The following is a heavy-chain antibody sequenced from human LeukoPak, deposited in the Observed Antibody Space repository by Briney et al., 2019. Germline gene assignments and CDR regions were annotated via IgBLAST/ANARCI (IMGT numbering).Heavy chain of an antibody. D-gene: IGHD4-17*01. V-gene: IGHV4-34*01. J-gene: IGHJ4*02. CDR1: GGSFSGYY. Sequence: SETLSLTCAVYGGSFSGYYWSWIRQPPGKGLEWIGEINHSGSTNYNPSLKSRVTISVDTSKNQFSLKLSSVTAADTAVYYCAGYGDHGAFDYWGQGTLVTVSS. CDR2: INHSGST. CDR3: AGYGDHGAFDY.